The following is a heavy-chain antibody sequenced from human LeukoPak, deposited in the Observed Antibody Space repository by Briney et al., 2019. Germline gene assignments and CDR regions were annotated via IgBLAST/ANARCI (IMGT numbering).Heavy chain of an antibody. CDR2: IGYDGSNK. J-gene: IGHJ4*02. Sequence: GGSLRLSCAASGFTFSTYGRHGFGQAPGKGLDGGAVIGYDGSNKYYADSVKGRFTISRDNSKNTLYLQMNSLRAEDTAVYYCARDRSITMVRGVILDYWGQGTLVTVSS. D-gene: IGHD3-10*01. V-gene: IGHV3-33*01. CDR1: GFTFSTYG. CDR3: ARDRSITMVRGVILDY.